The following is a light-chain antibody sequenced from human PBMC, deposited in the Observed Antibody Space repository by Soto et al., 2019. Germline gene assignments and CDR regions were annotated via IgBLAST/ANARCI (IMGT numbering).Light chain of an antibody. V-gene: IGKV1-9*01. Sequence: DIQLTQSPSFLSASVGDRVTITCRASQGISSYLAWYQQKPGKATKVLIYAASTLQSGVPSRFSGSGSGTEFTLTISSLQPEDFATYYGQQLNRYPRTFGQGTKVEIK. CDR2: AAS. CDR1: QGISSY. CDR3: QQLNRYPRT. J-gene: IGKJ1*01.